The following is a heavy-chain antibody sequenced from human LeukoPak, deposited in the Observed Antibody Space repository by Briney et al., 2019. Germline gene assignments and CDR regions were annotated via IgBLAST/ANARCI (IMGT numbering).Heavy chain of an antibody. Sequence: TGGSLRLSCTASKFTFSHYGMQWVRQAPGKGLEWVAVISSDGSIKVYADSVKGRFTLSRDNSINTVDLQMNSLRAEDTAVYYCVKEYHSRGFGAYFDYWGQGTLVTVPS. V-gene: IGHV3-30*18. J-gene: IGHJ4*02. CDR3: VKEYHSRGFGAYFDY. CDR1: KFTFSHYG. CDR2: ISSDGSIK. D-gene: IGHD3-3*01.